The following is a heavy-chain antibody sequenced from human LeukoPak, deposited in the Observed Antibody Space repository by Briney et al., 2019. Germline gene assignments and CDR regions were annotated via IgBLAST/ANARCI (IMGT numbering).Heavy chain of an antibody. CDR2: IYYSGST. D-gene: IGHD3-22*01. CDR1: GGSISSGGYY. CDR3: ARSGYYYDSSGYLYYFDY. V-gene: IGHV4-31*03. Sequence: SQTLSLTCTVSGGSISSGGYYWSWIRQHPGKGLEWIGYIYYSGSTYYNPSLKSRVTILVDTSKNQFSLKLSSVTAADTAVYYCARSGYYYDSSGYLYYFDYWGQGTLVTVSS. J-gene: IGHJ4*02.